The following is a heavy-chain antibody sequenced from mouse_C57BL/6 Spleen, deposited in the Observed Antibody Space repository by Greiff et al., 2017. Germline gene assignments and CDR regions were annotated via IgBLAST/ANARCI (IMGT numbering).Heavy chain of an antibody. CDR3: TRGDYYGSIDY. J-gene: IGHJ2*01. CDR1: GFNINDDY. D-gene: IGHD1-1*01. V-gene: IGHV14-4*01. Sequence: VQLKESGAELVRPGASVQLSCTASGFNINDDYMHWVKQRPEQGLEWIGWIDPENGDTEYASKFQGKATITADTSSNTAYLQLSSLTSEDTAVYYSTRGDYYGSIDYWGQGTTLTVSS. CDR2: IDPENGDT.